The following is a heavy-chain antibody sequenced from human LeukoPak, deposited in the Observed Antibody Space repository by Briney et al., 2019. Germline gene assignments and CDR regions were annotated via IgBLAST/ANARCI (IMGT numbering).Heavy chain of an antibody. D-gene: IGHD4-23*01. Sequence: GGSLRLSCAASGFTFSSYWMHWVRQAPGKGLVWVSRINSDGSTTNYADSVKGRFTTSRDNAKNTLYLQMNSLRAEDTAVYYCARDLYGGKGDYWGQGTLVTVSS. V-gene: IGHV3-74*01. J-gene: IGHJ4*02. CDR3: ARDLYGGKGDY. CDR1: GFTFSSYW. CDR2: INSDGSTT.